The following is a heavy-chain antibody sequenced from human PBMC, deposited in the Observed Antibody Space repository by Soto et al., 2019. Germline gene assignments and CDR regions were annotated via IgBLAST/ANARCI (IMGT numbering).Heavy chain of an antibody. V-gene: IGHV3-72*01. CDR2: SRNKPKKYTT. CDR3: ARISAAVSNAFDV. D-gene: IGHD6-13*01. J-gene: IGHJ3*01. Sequence: EVQVVESGGDLVQPGGSLRLSCAGSGFAVSDHYMDWVRQAPGKGLEWVGRSRNKPKKYTTEYAASVKGRFTVSRDDSRNLLYLDMNSLKTEDTAVYYGARISAAVSNAFDVWGRGTMVTVSS. CDR1: GFAVSDHY.